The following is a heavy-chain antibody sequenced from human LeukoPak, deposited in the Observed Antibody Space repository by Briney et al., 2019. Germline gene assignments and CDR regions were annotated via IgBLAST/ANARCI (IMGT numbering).Heavy chain of an antibody. CDR1: GGSFSGYY. CDR3: ARSGYSGYGTRPVFDY. D-gene: IGHD5-12*01. CDR2: INHSGST. V-gene: IGHV4-34*01. Sequence: SETLSLTCAVYGGSFSGYYWSWIRQPPGKGLEWIGEINHSGSTNYNQSLKSRVTISVDTSKNQFSLKLSSVTAADTAVYYCARSGYSGYGTRPVFDYWGQGTLVTVSS. J-gene: IGHJ4*02.